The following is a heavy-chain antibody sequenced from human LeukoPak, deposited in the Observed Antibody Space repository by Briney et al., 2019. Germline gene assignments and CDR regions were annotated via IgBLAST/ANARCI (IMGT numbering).Heavy chain of an antibody. CDR1: GFTFSSYE. Sequence: GGSLRLSCAASGFTFSSYELNWVRQAPGKGLEWVSYISDTGSTIYYADSVKGRFTISRDNAKNSLYLQMNSLRAEDTAVYYCARGAYYYDSSGYFTKPFDYWGQGTLVTVSS. V-gene: IGHV3-48*03. D-gene: IGHD3-22*01. CDR2: ISDTGSTI. CDR3: ARGAYYYDSSGYFTKPFDY. J-gene: IGHJ4*02.